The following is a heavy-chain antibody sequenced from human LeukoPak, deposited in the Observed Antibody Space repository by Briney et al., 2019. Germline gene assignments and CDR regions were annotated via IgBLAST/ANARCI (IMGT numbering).Heavy chain of an antibody. D-gene: IGHD4-17*01. CDR2: IYYSGST. J-gene: IGHJ5*02. Sequence: SETLSLTCTVSGGSISSYYWSWIRQPPGKGLEWIGCIYYSGSTNYNPSLKSRVTISVDTSKNQFSLKLSSVTAADTAVYYCARHSTYGNWFDPWGQGTLVTVSS. CDR1: GGSISSYY. V-gene: IGHV4-59*08. CDR3: ARHSTYGNWFDP.